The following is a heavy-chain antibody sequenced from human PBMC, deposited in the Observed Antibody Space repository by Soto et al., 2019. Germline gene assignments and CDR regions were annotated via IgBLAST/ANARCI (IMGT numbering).Heavy chain of an antibody. Sequence: PGGSLRLSCAASGFTFSSYGMHWVRLAPGKGLEWVAVIWYDGSNKYYADSVKGRFTISRDNSKNTLYLQMNSLRAEDTAVYYCARDMWVYCGGDCSFDYWGQGTLVTVSS. CDR3: ARDMWVYCGGDCSFDY. CDR2: IWYDGSNK. D-gene: IGHD2-21*02. V-gene: IGHV3-33*01. J-gene: IGHJ4*02. CDR1: GFTFSSYG.